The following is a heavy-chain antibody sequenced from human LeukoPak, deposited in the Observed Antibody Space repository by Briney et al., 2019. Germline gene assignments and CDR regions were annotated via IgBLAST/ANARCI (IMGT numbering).Heavy chain of an antibody. J-gene: IGHJ4*02. D-gene: IGHD3-3*01. V-gene: IGHV5-51*01. Sequence: GVSLKISCKGSGYTFSSYWIGWVRQMPGKVLEWMGIIYPGDSDTRYSPSLQGQVTISVDTSIGTAYLQWSSLKASDTAIYYCARQNDFRLDYWGQGTLVTVSS. CDR2: IYPGDSDT. CDR1: GYTFSSYW. CDR3: ARQNDFRLDY.